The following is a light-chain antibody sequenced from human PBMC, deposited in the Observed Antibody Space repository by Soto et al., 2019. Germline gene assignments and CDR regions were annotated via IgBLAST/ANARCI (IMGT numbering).Light chain of an antibody. J-gene: IGKJ1*01. Sequence: QTPATQTLSAGGRATLSSCGRQSISDTLAWYQQKPGQAPRLLIHGASTRATGFPGRFSGSESGTDFTLTISSLQSEDFALYYCQQYNNWPGTFGRGTKVDIK. CDR2: GAS. CDR1: QSISDT. V-gene: IGKV3-15*01. CDR3: QQYNNWPGT.